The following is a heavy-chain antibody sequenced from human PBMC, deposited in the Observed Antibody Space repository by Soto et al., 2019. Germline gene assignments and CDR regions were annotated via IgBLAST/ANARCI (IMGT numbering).Heavy chain of an antibody. CDR3: AGAKGDTAMVNYYDYDGMDV. Sequence: QVQLVQSGAEVKKPGSSVKVSCKASGGTFSSYAISWVRQAPGQGLEWMGGIIPIFGTANYAQKFQGRVTITADESTSTAYMELSSLRAEDTAVYYGAGAKGDTAMVNYYDYDGMDVWGQGTTVTVSS. V-gene: IGHV1-69*01. D-gene: IGHD5-18*01. CDR1: GGTFSSYA. CDR2: IIPIFGTA. J-gene: IGHJ6*02.